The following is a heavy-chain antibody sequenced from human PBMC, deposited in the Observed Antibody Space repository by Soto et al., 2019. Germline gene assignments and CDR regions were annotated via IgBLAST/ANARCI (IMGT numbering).Heavy chain of an antibody. D-gene: IGHD3-22*01. CDR2: IIPIFGTA. V-gene: IGHV1-69*06. Sequence: SVKVSCKASGGTFSSHAISWVRQAPGQGLEWMGGIIPIFGTANYAQKFQGRVTITADKSTSTAYMELSSLRSEDTAVYYCARGYYYDSSGYYYFDYWGQGTLVTVSS. CDR1: GGTFSSHA. CDR3: ARGYYYDSSGYYYFDY. J-gene: IGHJ4*02.